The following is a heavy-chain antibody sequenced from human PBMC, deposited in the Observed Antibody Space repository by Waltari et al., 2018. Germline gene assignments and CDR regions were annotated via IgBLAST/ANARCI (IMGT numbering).Heavy chain of an antibody. D-gene: IGHD3-10*01. CDR1: GCSIRNGSYY. Sequence: QVQLQESGPGLVKPSQTLSLTCTSSGCSIRNGSYYWSWIRQPAGKGLEWIGRIYTSGSTNYNPSLKSRVTISVDTSKNQFSLKLSSVTAADTAVYYCARAGMVRGAIDYWGQGTLVTVSS. CDR2: IYTSGST. CDR3: ARAGMVRGAIDY. J-gene: IGHJ4*02. V-gene: IGHV4-61*02.